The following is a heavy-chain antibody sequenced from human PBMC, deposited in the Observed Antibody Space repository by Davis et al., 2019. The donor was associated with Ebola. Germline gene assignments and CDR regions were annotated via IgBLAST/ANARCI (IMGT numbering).Heavy chain of an antibody. V-gene: IGHV1-69*13. J-gene: IGHJ4*02. Sequence: AASVKVSCKASGGTFSSYAISWVRQAPGQGLEWMGGIIPIFGTANYAQKFQGRVTITADESTSTAYMELSSLRAEDTAVYYCARDRYYYDSSGYHRGGLDYWGQGTLVTISS. CDR3: ARDRYYYDSSGYHRGGLDY. CDR2: IIPIFGTA. D-gene: IGHD3-22*01. CDR1: GGTFSSYA.